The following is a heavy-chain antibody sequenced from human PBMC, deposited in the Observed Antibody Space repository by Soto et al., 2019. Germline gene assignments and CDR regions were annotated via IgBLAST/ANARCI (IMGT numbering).Heavy chain of an antibody. CDR1: GFTFSSYA. V-gene: IGHV3-30-3*01. D-gene: IGHD2-15*01. CDR3: ARDGGTRYSAFDI. J-gene: IGHJ3*02. CDR2: ISYDGSNK. Sequence: QVQLVESGGGVVQPGRSLRLSCAASGFTFSSYAMHWVRQAPGKGLEWVAVISYDGSNKYYADSVKGRFTISRDNSKNTLYRQMNSLRAEDTAVYYCARDGGTRYSAFDIWGQGTMVTVSS.